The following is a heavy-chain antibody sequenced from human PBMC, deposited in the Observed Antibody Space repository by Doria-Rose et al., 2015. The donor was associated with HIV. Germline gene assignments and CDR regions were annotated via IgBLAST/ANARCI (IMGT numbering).Heavy chain of an antibody. CDR1: GGSISHYY. CDR3: ARVLSGTYDY. D-gene: IGHD1-26*01. V-gene: IGHV4-59*01. CDR2: IFYTGST. J-gene: IGHJ4*02. Sequence: QVQLQQWGPGLVKPSETLSLTCSVSGGSISHYYWGWIRQPPGKGLEYIGDIFYTGSTNYSPSLKSRVSISIDTSKNKFSLRLSSVTAADTAVYYCARVLSGTYDYWGQGTLVTVSS.